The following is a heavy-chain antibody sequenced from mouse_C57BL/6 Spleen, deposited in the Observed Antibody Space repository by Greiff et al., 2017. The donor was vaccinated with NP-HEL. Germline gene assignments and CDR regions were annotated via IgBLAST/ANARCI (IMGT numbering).Heavy chain of an antibody. CDR2: ISYDGSN. CDR1: GYSITSGYY. J-gene: IGHJ2*01. Sequence: EVHLVESGPGLVKPSQSLSLTCSVTGYSITSGYYWNWIRQFPGNKLEWMGYISYDGSNNYNPSLKNRISITRDTSKNQFFLKLNSVTTEDTATYYCARGTIYYYGPLDYWGQGTTLTVSS. CDR3: ARGTIYYYGPLDY. V-gene: IGHV3-6*01. D-gene: IGHD1-1*01.